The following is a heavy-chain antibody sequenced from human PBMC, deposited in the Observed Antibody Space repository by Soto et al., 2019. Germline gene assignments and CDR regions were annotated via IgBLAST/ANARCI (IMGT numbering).Heavy chain of an antibody. V-gene: IGHV1-69*06. CDR1: GGTFSSYA. CDR3: ARDPQGYCSGGSGWGLDCFAP. CDR2: IIPIFGTA. D-gene: IGHD2-15*01. Sequence: ASVKVSCKASGGTFSSYAISWVRQAPGQGLEWMGGIIPIFGTANYAQKFQGRVTITADKSTSTAYMELSSLRSEDTAVYYCARDPQGYCSGGSGWGLDCFAPGGKGTLVTAPS. J-gene: IGHJ5*02.